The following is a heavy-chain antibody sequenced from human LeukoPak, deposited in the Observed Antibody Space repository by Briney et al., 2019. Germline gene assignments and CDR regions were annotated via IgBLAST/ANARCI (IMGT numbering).Heavy chain of an antibody. CDR1: GGSISSGGYY. D-gene: IGHD4-23*01. Sequence: ASQTLSRTCTVSGGSISSGGYYWSWIRQHPGKGLEWIGYIYYSGSTYYNPSLKSRVTISVDTSKNQFSLKLSSVTAADTAVYYCARALTTVVTPRDWFDPWGQGTLVTVSS. CDR3: ARALTTVVTPRDWFDP. J-gene: IGHJ5*02. V-gene: IGHV4-31*03. CDR2: IYYSGST.